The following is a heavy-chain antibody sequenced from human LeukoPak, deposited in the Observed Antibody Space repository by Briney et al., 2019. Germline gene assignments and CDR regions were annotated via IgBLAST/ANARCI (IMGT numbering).Heavy chain of an antibody. CDR1: GFTFSDYY. Sequence: PGGSLRLSCAASGFTFSDYYMSWIRQAPGKGLEWVSYISSSGSTIYYADSVKGRFTISRDNAKNSLYLQMNSLRAEDTAVYYCASARNYDFWSGYYPRAYYYDYWGRGTLVTVSS. D-gene: IGHD3-3*01. CDR3: ASARNYDFWSGYYPRAYYYDY. V-gene: IGHV3-11*01. CDR2: ISSSGSTI. J-gene: IGHJ4*02.